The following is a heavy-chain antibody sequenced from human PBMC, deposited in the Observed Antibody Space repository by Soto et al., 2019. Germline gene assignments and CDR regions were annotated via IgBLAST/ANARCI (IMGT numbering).Heavy chain of an antibody. CDR3: ARLAAAGTGYYYGMDV. CDR1: GYSFTSYW. D-gene: IGHD6-13*01. V-gene: IGHV5-51*01. J-gene: IGHJ6*02. CDR2: IYPGDSDT. Sequence: PGESLKISCKGSGYSFTSYWIGWVRQMPGKGLEWMGIIYPGDSDTRYSPSFQGQVTISADKSISTAYLQWSSLKASDTTMYYCARLAAAGTGYYYGMDVWGQGTTVTVSS.